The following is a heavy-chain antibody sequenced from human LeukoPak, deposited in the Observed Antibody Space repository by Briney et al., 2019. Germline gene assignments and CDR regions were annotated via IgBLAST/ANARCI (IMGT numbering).Heavy chain of an antibody. CDR1: GGSISSSSYY. V-gene: IGHV4-39*07. D-gene: IGHD1-1*01. J-gene: IGHJ4*02. CDR3: ARGLSALVSPGPFDY. Sequence: SETLSLTCTVSGGSISSSSYYWGWIRQPPGKGLEWIGSIYYSGSTYYNPSLKSRVTISVDTSKNQFSLKLSSVTAADTAVYYCARGLSALVSPGPFDYWGQGTLVTVSS. CDR2: IYYSGST.